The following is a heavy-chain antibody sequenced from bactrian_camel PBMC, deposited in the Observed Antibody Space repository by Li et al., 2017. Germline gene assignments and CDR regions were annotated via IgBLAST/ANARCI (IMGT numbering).Heavy chain of an antibody. CDR3: SALRLDGPGTCWDRLSTVENTY. D-gene: IGHD4*01. J-gene: IGHJ4*01. CDR2: VDSLGIP. CDR1: GFTDSRYC. V-gene: IGHV3S55*01. Sequence: HVQLVESGGGSVEAGGSLRLSCGTSGFTDSRYCMGWLRQVPGKEREGVATVDSLGIPTYADSVKGRFTLSRDKAKNTLYLQMNSLTPEDTGMYYCSALRLDGPGTCWDRLSTVENTYSGQGTQVTVS.